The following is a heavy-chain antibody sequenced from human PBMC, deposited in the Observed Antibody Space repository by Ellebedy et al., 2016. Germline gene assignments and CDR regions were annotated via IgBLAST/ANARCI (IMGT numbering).Heavy chain of an antibody. Sequence: SETLSLTXSVSGYSITGGNFYWTWIRQSPGKGLEWIGFIFYSGTTRYNPSLRRRASISVDTSRNRLSLKMGSVSAADTAVYYCARLQLDWYGEQTYYFYAVDVWGQGTTVAVSS. CDR3: ARLQLDWYGEQTYYFYAVDV. J-gene: IGHJ6*02. V-gene: IGHV4-30-4*01. D-gene: IGHD3-10*01. CDR1: GYSITGGNFY. CDR2: IFYSGTT.